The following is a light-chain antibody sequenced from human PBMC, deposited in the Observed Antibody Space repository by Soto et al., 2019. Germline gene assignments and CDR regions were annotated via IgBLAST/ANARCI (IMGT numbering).Light chain of an antibody. CDR2: AAS. J-gene: IGKJ4*01. CDR3: QQYGSSPLT. CDR1: QSVSSSY. Sequence: EIVLTQSPGTLSLSPGERATLSCRASQSVSSSYLAWYQQKPGQAPRLLIYAASSRATGIPDRFSGSGSGTDFTLTSSRLEPEDFAVYYYQQYGSSPLTFGGGTKVEIK. V-gene: IGKV3-20*01.